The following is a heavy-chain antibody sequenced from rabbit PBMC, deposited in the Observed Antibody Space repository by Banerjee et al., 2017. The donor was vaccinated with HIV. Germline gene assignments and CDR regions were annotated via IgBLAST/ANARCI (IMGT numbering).Heavy chain of an antibody. CDR1: GFDFSSNV. CDR2: INTSSGNT. D-gene: IGHD6-1*01. V-gene: IGHV1S45*01. CDR3: ARVGYAGYAYSAGMGL. J-gene: IGHJ3*01. Sequence: QEQLVESGGGLVQPEGSLTLTCKASGFDFSSNVMCWVRQAPGKGLEWIACINTSSGNTVYASWAKGRFTISKTSSTTVTLQMTSLTAADTATYFCARVGYAGYAYSAGMGLWGQGTLVTVS.